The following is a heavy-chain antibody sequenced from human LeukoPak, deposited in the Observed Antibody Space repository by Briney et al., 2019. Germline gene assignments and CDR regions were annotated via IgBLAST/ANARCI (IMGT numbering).Heavy chain of an antibody. D-gene: IGHD6-19*01. J-gene: IGHJ5*02. Sequence: GASVKVSCTASGYTFTGYYMHWVRQAPGQGLEWMGWINPNSGGTNYAQKFQGRVTMTRDTSISTAYMELSRLRSDDTAVYYCARAVAVAGTVSWFDPWGQGTLVTVSS. CDR3: ARAVAVAGTVSWFDP. CDR2: INPNSGGT. V-gene: IGHV1-2*02. CDR1: GYTFTGYY.